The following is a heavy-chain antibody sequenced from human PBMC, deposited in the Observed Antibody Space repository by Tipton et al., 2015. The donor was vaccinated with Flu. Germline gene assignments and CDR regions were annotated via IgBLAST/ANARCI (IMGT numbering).Heavy chain of an antibody. J-gene: IGHJ4*02. CDR2: IYHSGST. Sequence: TLSLTCTVSGYSISSGFYWGWIRQPPGKGLEWIGNIYHSGSTFYNPSLKSRVTISVDTSKNQFSLKLSSVTAADTAVYYCARDSSGYSIFFDYWGQGTLVTVSS. CDR1: GYSISSGFY. CDR3: ARDSSGYSIFFDY. D-gene: IGHD3-22*01. V-gene: IGHV4-38-2*02.